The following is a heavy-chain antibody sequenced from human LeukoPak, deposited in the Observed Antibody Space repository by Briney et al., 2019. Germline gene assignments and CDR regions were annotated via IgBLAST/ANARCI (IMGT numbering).Heavy chain of an antibody. CDR3: ARLYFDFWSGSSSNAFDI. J-gene: IGHJ3*02. V-gene: IGHV4-30-2*01. D-gene: IGHD3-3*01. CDR1: GGSISGGGYS. Sequence: SQTLSLTCAVSGGSISGGGYSWSWIRQPPGKGLGWIGYIYHSGSTYYNPSLKSRVTMSVDTSKNQFSLKLSSVTAADTAVCYCARLYFDFWSGSSSNAFDIWGLGTIVTVSS. CDR2: IYHSGST.